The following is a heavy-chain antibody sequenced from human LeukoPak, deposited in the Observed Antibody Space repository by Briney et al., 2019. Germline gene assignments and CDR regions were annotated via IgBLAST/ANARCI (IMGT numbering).Heavy chain of an antibody. J-gene: IGHJ6*02. CDR2: IWYDGSNK. V-gene: IGHV3-33*08. Sequence: PGGSLRLSCAASGFTFSSYAMSWVRQAPGKGLEWVAVIWYDGSNKYYADSVKGRFTISRDNSKNTLYLQMNSLRAEDTAVYYCARGVGSSSGSYYYGMDVWGQGTTVTVSS. D-gene: IGHD6-13*01. CDR1: GFTFSSYA. CDR3: ARGVGSSSGSYYYGMDV.